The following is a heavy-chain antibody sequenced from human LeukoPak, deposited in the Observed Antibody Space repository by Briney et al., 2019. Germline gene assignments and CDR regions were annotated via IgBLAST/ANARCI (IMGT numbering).Heavy chain of an antibody. V-gene: IGHV4-34*01. J-gene: IGHJ4*02. D-gene: IGHD3-16*02. Sequence: SETLSLTCAVYGGSFTGYYWSWIRQPPGKGLEWIWEINHSGTTDYNPSLKSRATTSVDTSKNQFSLKLSSVTAADTAVYYCARGWITFGGVITNWGQGTLVTVSS. CDR2: INHSGTT. CDR1: GGSFTGYY. CDR3: ARGWITFGGVITN.